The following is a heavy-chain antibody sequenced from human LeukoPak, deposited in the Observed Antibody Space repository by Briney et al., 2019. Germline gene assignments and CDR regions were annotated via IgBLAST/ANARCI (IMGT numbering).Heavy chain of an antibody. J-gene: IGHJ3*02. CDR3: TTYNSRDAFDI. Sequence: PGGSLRLSCAASGFTFSSDWMHWVRQAPGKGLVWVSRICSDGSRTNYADSVKGRFTISRDNAKNTLYLQMNSLRAEDTAVYYCTTYNSRDAFDIWGQGTMVTVSP. V-gene: IGHV3-74*01. CDR2: ICSDGSRT. CDR1: GFTFSSDW. D-gene: IGHD2/OR15-2a*01.